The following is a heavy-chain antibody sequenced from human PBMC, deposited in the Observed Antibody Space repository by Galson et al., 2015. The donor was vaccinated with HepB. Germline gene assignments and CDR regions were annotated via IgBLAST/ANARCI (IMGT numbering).Heavy chain of an antibody. J-gene: IGHJ3*02. Sequence: PALVKPTQTLTLTCTFSGFSLSTSGVGVGWIRQPPGKALEWLALIYWNDDKRYSPSLKSRLTITKDTSKNQVVLTMTNMDPVDTATYYCAHKIDAFDIWGQGTMVTVSS. CDR2: IYWNDDK. CDR1: GFSLSTSGVG. CDR3: AHKIDAFDI. V-gene: IGHV2-5*01.